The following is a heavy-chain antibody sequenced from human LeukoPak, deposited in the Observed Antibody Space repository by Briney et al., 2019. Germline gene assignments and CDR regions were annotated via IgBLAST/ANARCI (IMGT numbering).Heavy chain of an antibody. Sequence: GTSLRLSCTASGFTLSSFGMHWVRQAPGKGLEWVAVISDDGSNRYYADSVKGRFTISRDNPKNTLFLQMNSLRAEDTAVYYCAKDLLYTSGWYYFDYWGQGTLVTVSS. V-gene: IGHV3-30*18. CDR2: ISDDGSNR. CDR3: AKDLLYTSGWYYFDY. D-gene: IGHD6-19*01. J-gene: IGHJ4*02. CDR1: GFTLSSFG.